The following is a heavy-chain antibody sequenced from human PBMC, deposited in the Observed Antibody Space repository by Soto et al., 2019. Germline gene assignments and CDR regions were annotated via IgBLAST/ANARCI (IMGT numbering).Heavy chain of an antibody. D-gene: IGHD2-21*02. CDR2: INHSGST. CDR3: ARGLYCGGDCYARPNDY. V-gene: IGHV4-34*01. CDR1: GGSFSGYY. J-gene: IGHJ4*02. Sequence: PSETLSLTCAVYGGSFSGYYWSWSRQPPGKGLEWIGEINHSGSTNYNPSLKSRVTISVDTSKNQFSLKLSSVTAADTAVYYCARGLYCGGDCYARPNDYWGQGTLVTVSS.